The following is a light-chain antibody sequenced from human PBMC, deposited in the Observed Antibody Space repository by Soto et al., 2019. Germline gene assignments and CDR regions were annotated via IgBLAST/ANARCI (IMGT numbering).Light chain of an antibody. CDR3: QQHINRLS. J-gene: IGKJ4*01. V-gene: IGKV3-11*01. Sequence: IVMTQSPATLSLSPGERATLSCRANQSVSNYLAWYQQKPGQAPRLLIYDASNRATGIPARFSGSGSGTDFTLTISTLEPEDFAVYYCQQHINRLSFGGGTKVEIK. CDR1: QSVSNY. CDR2: DAS.